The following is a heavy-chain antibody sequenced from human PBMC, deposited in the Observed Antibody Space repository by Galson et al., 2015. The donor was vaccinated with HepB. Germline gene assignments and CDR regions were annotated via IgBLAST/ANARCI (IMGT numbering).Heavy chain of an antibody. J-gene: IGHJ4*02. CDR2: IKQDGGEE. V-gene: IGHV3-7*05. D-gene: IGHD7-27*01. CDR3: ARGPGAKDY. CDR1: GFTFSNYW. Sequence: SLRLSCAASGFTFSNYWMNWVRQAPGKGLEWVANIKQDGGEENYVDSVKGRFTISRDNAKNSLYLQMNSLRVEDTAVYHCARGPGAKDYWGQGTLVTVSS.